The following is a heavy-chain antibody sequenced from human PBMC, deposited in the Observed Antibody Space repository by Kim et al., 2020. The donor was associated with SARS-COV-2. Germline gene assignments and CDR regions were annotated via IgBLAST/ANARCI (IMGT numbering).Heavy chain of an antibody. CDR3: ARMNFGSNWFDP. D-gene: IGHD3-3*01. CDR2: IYYSGST. Sequence: SETLSLTCAVSGYSLTNNYWSAWIRQPPGKGLEWIGYIYYSGSTHHNPSLKSRVSMSVDTSKNQFSLQLSSVTAADTALYYCARMNFGSNWFDPWGQGTLVTVSS. CDR1: GYSLTNNYW. J-gene: IGHJ5*02. V-gene: IGHV4-28*01.